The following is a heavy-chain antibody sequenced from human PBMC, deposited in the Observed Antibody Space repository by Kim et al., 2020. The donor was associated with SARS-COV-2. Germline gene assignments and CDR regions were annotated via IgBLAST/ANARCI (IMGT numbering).Heavy chain of an antibody. J-gene: IGHJ6*02. V-gene: IGHV1-69*01. D-gene: IGHD3-3*01. Sequence: QKFQGRVTITADESTSTAYMELSSVRSEDTAVYYCARTSWGGSYYYYGMDVWGQGTTVTVSS. CDR3: ARTSWGGSYYYYGMDV.